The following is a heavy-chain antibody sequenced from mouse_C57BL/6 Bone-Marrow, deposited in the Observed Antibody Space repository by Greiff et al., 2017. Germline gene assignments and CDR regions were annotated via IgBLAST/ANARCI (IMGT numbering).Heavy chain of an antibody. CDR3: ARIDWGNDYDY. Sequence: EVMLVESGGGLVKPGGSLKLSCAASGFTFSDYGMHWVRQAPEKGLEWVAYISSGSSTIYYADTVKGRFTISRDNAKNHLFLQMTSLRSEDTAMYYCARIDWGNDYDYWGQGTTLTVSS. V-gene: IGHV5-17*01. CDR1: GFTFSDYG. J-gene: IGHJ2*01. CDR2: ISSGSSTI. D-gene: IGHD2-1*01.